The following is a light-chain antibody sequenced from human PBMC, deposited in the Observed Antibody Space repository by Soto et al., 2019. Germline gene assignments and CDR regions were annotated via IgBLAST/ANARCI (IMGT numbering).Light chain of an antibody. Sequence: DIQMTQSPSSLSASVGDRVTITCRASQSIGFFLNWYHQKPGKAPKLLIYAASSLQSGVPSRFSGSGSGTDFTPTITSLQPEDFGTYDCQQSYGNPGFAPGTKVDIK. CDR3: QQSYGNPG. CDR2: AAS. CDR1: QSIGFF. V-gene: IGKV1-39*01. J-gene: IGKJ3*01.